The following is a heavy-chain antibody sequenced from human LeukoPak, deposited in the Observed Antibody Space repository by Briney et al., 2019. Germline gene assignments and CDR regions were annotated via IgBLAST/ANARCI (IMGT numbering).Heavy chain of an antibody. D-gene: IGHD3-10*01. CDR1: GGSFSGYY. Sequence: SETLSLTCAVYGGSFSGYYWSWIRQPPGKGLEWIGEINHSGSTNYNPSLKSRVTISVDTSKNQFSLKLSSVTAADTAVYYCARGDYGSGSYPFLFDYWGQGTLVTVSS. CDR3: ARGDYGSGSYPFLFDY. J-gene: IGHJ4*02. V-gene: IGHV4-34*01. CDR2: INHSGST.